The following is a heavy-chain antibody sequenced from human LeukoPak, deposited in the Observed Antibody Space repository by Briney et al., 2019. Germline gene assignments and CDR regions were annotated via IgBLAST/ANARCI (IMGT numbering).Heavy chain of an antibody. CDR1: GFTFSSYG. J-gene: IGHJ4*02. CDR3: ASAPESTY. D-gene: IGHD5/OR15-5a*01. CDR2: IRYDGSNK. V-gene: IGHV3-30*02. Sequence: PGGSLRLSCAASGFTFSSYGMHWVRQAPGKGLEWVAFIRYDGSNKYYADSVKGRFTVSRDNSKNTLYLQMSSLRVEDTAVYFCASAPESTYWGQGTLVTVSS.